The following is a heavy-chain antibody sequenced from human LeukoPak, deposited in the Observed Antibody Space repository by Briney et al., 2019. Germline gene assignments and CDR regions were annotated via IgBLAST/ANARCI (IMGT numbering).Heavy chain of an antibody. CDR1: GYTFTRYG. CDR2: ISASNGNT. Sequence: WASVKVSCKASGYTFTRYGISWVRQAPGQGLQWLGWISASNGNTNYAQKFRDRVTMSTDTSTGTAYLDVRSLTSDDTAVYYCARDHSNWNYVPDFWGQGTLVIVSS. CDR3: ARDHSNWNYVPDF. D-gene: IGHD1-7*01. J-gene: IGHJ4*02. V-gene: IGHV1-18*01.